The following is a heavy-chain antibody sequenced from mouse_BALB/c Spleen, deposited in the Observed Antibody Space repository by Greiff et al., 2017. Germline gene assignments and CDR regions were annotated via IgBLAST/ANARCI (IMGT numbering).Heavy chain of an antibody. Sequence: EVKLEESGGGLVKPGGSLKLSCAASGFAFSSYDMSWVRQTPEKRLEWVAYISSGGGSTYYPDTVKGRFTISRDNAKNTLYLQMSSLKSEDTAMYYCARQLGLYYYAMDYWGQGTSVTVSS. CDR2: ISSGGGST. CDR1: GFAFSSYD. D-gene: IGHD3-1*01. CDR3: ARQLGLYYYAMDY. J-gene: IGHJ4*01. V-gene: IGHV5-12-1*01.